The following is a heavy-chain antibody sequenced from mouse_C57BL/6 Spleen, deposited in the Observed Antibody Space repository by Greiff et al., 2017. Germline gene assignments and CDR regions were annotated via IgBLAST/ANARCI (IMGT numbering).Heavy chain of an antibody. J-gene: IGHJ4*01. D-gene: IGHD4-1*02. CDR1: GFTFSDYY. V-gene: IGHV5-16*01. CDR3: ARAPNWDDAMDY. Sequence: EVQRVESEGGLVQPGSSMKLSCTASGFTFSDYYMAWVRQVPEKGLEWVANINYDGSSTYYLDSLKSRFIISRDNAKNILYLQMSSLKSEDTATYYCARAPNWDDAMDYWGQGTSVTVSS. CDR2: INYDGSST.